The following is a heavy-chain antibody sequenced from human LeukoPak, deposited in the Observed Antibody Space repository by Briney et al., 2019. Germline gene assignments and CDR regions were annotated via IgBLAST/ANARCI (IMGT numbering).Heavy chain of an antibody. CDR2: IGTAGDT. CDR1: GFTFSSYD. Sequence: PGGSLRLSCAASGFTFSSYDMHWVRQATGEGLEWVSAIGTAGDTYYPGSVKGRFTISRENAKNSLYLQMNSLRAGDTAVYYCARGNPRDYYGSGSPEAPFDYWGQGTLVTVSS. V-gene: IGHV3-13*01. D-gene: IGHD3-10*01. J-gene: IGHJ4*02. CDR3: ARGNPRDYYGSGSPEAPFDY.